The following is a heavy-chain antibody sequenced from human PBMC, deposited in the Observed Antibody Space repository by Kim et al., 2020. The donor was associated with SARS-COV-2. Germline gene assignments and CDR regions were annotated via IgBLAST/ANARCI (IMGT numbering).Heavy chain of an antibody. D-gene: IGHD6-13*01. CDR1: GDSVSSNSAA. CDR3: ARQAAGTRYFDY. Sequence: SQTLSLTCAISGDSVSSNSAAWIWLRQSPSRGLEWLGRTYYRSKWYNDYAVSVKSRITINPDTSKNQLSLQLNSVTPEDTAVYYCARQAAGTRYFDYWGQGTLVTVSS. V-gene: IGHV6-1*01. CDR2: TYYRSKWYN. J-gene: IGHJ4*02.